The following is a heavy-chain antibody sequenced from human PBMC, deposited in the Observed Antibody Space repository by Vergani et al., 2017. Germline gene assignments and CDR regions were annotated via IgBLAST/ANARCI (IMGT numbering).Heavy chain of an antibody. CDR1: GGSISSSSYY. CDR3: ARDSTRDPYHHYYGMDV. V-gene: IGHV4-61*05. Sequence: QLQLQESGPGLVKPSETLSLTCTVSGGSISSSSYYWGWIRQPPGKGLEWIGYIYYSGSTNYNPSLKSRVTMSVDTSKNQFSLKLSSVTAADTAVYYCARDSTRDPYHHYYGMDVWGQGTTVTVSS. D-gene: IGHD5-24*01. J-gene: IGHJ6*02. CDR2: IYYSGST.